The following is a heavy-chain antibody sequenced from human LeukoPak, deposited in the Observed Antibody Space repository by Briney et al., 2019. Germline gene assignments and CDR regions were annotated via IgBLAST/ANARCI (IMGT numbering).Heavy chain of an antibody. J-gene: IGHJ3*02. V-gene: IGHV1-2*02. CDR2: INPNSGGT. CDR3: TRIVGATTDYAFDI. CDR1: GYTFTDYY. D-gene: IGHD1-26*01. Sequence: ASVKVSCKASGYTFTDYYMDWVRQAPGQGLEWMGWINPNSGGTNYAQKFKGRVTMTRDTSISTAYMELSRLRSDDTAVYYCTRIVGATTDYAFDIWGQGTMVTVSS.